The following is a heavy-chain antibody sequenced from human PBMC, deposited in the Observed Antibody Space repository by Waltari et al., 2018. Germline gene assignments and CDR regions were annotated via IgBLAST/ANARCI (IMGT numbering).Heavy chain of an antibody. Sequence: EVQLVQSGAEVKKPGATVKISCKVSGYTFTDYYMHWVQQAPGKGLEWMGLVDPEDGETIYAQKFQGRVTMTEDTSTDTAYMELSSLRSEDTAVYYCATTLAVADHGGYYFDYWGQGTLVTVSS. CDR2: VDPEDGET. D-gene: IGHD6-19*01. CDR3: ATTLAVADHGGYYFDY. CDR1: GYTFTDYY. V-gene: IGHV1-69-2*01. J-gene: IGHJ4*02.